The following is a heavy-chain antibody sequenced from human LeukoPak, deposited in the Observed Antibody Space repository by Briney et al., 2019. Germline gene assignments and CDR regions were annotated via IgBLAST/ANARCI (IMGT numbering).Heavy chain of an antibody. Sequence: GGSLRLSCAASGFTFSSYAMSWVRQAPGKGLEWVSAISGSGGSTYYADSVKGRFTISRDNSKNTLYLQMNSLRAEDTAVYYXXXXXVTTWARSAFDIWGQGTMVTVSS. CDR2: ISGSGGST. CDR3: XXXXVTTWARSAFDI. CDR1: GFTFSSYA. V-gene: IGHV3-23*01. D-gene: IGHD4-11*01. J-gene: IGHJ3*02.